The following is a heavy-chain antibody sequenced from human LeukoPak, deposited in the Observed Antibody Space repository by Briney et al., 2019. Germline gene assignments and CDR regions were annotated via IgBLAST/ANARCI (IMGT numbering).Heavy chain of an antibody. Sequence: PGGSLRLSCAASGFTFSSYDMHWVRQVTVKALEWVSSIHTAGDTHYSGSVKGRFTISRENAKNSLYLQMNSLRAGDTAVYYCARGLPGGLDIWGQGTMVTVSP. D-gene: IGHD2-8*02. J-gene: IGHJ3*02. CDR2: IHTAGDT. CDR3: ARGLPGGLDI. CDR1: GFTFSSYD. V-gene: IGHV3-13*01.